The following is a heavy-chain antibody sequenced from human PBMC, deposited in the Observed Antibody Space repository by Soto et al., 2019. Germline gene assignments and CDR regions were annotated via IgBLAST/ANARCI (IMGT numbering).Heavy chain of an antibody. D-gene: IGHD6-13*01. CDR3: ARASGVAAAGTIGY. CDR2: IIPIFGTA. Sequence: QVQLLRFGAEVKRPGSSVKVSCKAFGGTFSRYAISWLRQAPGKGLKWMGGIIPIFGTANNAQKFKGRVTITADESTSTAYMELSSLRSEDTAVYYCARASGVAAAGTIGYWGQGTLVTVSS. V-gene: IGHV1-69*01. J-gene: IGHJ4*02. CDR1: GGTFSRYA.